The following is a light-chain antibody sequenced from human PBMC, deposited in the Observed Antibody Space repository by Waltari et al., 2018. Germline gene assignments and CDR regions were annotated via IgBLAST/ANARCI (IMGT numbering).Light chain of an antibody. J-gene: IGLJ1*01. CDR3: SSYTASRHYV. Sequence: QSALTQPASVSGSPGQSITISCTGTISDVGGYNYVSWYQQYPGKAPKLVIDDVSTRPSGASDRFSGSKSGNSASLIISGLQAEDEADYYCSSYTASRHYVFGTGTKVTVL. CDR1: ISDVGGYNY. CDR2: DVS. V-gene: IGLV2-14*03.